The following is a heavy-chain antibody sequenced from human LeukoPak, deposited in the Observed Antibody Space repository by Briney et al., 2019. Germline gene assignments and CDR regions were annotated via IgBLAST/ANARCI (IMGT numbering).Heavy chain of an antibody. D-gene: IGHD3-10*01. CDR1: GYTLTTYG. CDR3: ARDPYGTWYFDL. V-gene: IGHV1-2*02. Sequence: ASVKVSCKASGYTLTTYGFSWVRQAPGQGLEWMGWINPNSGGTNYAQKFQGRVTMTRDTSISTAYMELGRLRSDDTAVYYCARDPYGTWYFDLWGRGTLVTVSS. CDR2: INPNSGGT. J-gene: IGHJ2*01.